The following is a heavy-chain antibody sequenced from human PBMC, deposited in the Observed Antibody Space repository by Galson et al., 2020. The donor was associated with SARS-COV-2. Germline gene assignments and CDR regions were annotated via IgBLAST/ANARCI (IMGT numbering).Heavy chain of an antibody. CDR2: ISSSGSTI. CDR3: AREGKGELELLGFLAY. V-gene: IGHV3-11*01. J-gene: IGHJ4*02. D-gene: IGHD1-7*01. CDR1: GFTFSDYY. Sequence: GESLKISCAASGFTFSDYYMSWIRQAPGKGLEWVSYISSSGSTIYYADSVKGRFTISRDNAKNSLYLQMNSLRAEDTAVYYCAREGKGELELLGFLAYWGQGTLVTVSS.